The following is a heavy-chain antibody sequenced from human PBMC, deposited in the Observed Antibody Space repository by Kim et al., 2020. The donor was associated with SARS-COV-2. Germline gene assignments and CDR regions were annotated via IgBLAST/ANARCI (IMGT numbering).Heavy chain of an antibody. CDR3: AYYGDYFFDY. CDR2: TA. D-gene: IGHD4-17*01. V-gene: IGHV1-69*01. Sequence: TANYGPKFQGRVTITADESTSTAYMELSSLRSEDTAVYYCAYYGDYFFDYWGQGTLVTVSS. J-gene: IGHJ4*02.